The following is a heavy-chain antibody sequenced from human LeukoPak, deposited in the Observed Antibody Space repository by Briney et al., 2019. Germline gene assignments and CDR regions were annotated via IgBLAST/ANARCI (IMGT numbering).Heavy chain of an antibody. D-gene: IGHD3-22*01. J-gene: IGHJ3*02. CDR3: ARDLFPVYYYDSSGLAFDI. CDR2: IYTSGST. V-gene: IGHV4-4*07. CDR1: GGSISSYY. Sequence: SETLSLTCTVSGGSISSYYWRWIRQPAGKGLEWIGRIYTSGSTNYNPSLKSRVTMSVDTSKNQFSLKLSSVTAADTAVYYCARDLFPVYYYDSSGLAFDIWGQGTMVTVSS.